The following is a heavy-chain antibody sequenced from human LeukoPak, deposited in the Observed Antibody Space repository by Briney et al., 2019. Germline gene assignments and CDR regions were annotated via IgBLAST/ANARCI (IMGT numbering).Heavy chain of an antibody. CDR2: IYYSGST. Sequence: PSETLSLTCTVSGGSISSYYWSWIRQPPGKGLEWIGYIYYSGSTNYNPSLKSRVTISVDTSKNQFSLKLSSVTAADTAVYYCARGKRITMVRGTYYFDYWGQGTLVTVSS. V-gene: IGHV4-59*12. J-gene: IGHJ4*02. CDR3: ARGKRITMVRGTYYFDY. D-gene: IGHD3-10*01. CDR1: GGSISSYY.